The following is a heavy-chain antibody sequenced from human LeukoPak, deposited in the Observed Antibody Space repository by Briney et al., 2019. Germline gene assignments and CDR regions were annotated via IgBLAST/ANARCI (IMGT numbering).Heavy chain of an antibody. J-gene: IGHJ4*02. CDR3: ARGGRSSTSCYTY. CDR1: GFTFSSYS. CDR2: ISSSSSYI. V-gene: IGHV3-21*01. D-gene: IGHD2-2*02. Sequence: GGSLRLSCAASGFTFSSYSMNWVRQAPGKGLEWVSSISSSSSYIYYADSVKGRFTISRDNAKNSLYLQMNSLRAGDTAVYYCARGGRSSTSCYTYWGQGTLVTVSS.